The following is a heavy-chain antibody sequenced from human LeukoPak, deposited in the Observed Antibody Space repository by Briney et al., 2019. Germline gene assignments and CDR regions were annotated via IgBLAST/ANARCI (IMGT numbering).Heavy chain of an antibody. D-gene: IGHD2-2*01. CDR3: ARDRIVVVPAAADYYGMDV. J-gene: IGHJ6*02. Sequence: ASVKVSCKASGYSFSSYYMHWVRQAPGQGLEWMGIINPSGGSTSYAQNFQGRVTMTRDTSTSTVYMELSSLRSEDTAVYYCARDRIVVVPAAADYYGMDVWGQGTTVTVSS. V-gene: IGHV1-46*01. CDR1: GYSFSSYY. CDR2: INPSGGST.